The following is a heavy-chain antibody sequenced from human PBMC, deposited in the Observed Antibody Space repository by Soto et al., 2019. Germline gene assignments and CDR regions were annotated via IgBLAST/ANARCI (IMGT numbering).Heavy chain of an antibody. CDR1: GFTFGDYS. V-gene: IGHV3-48*02. J-gene: IGHJ4*02. CDR2: ISSGSSTI. D-gene: IGHD2-15*01. Sequence: EVQLVESGGGLIQPGGSLRLYCAASGFTFGDYSMDWVRQAPGKGLEWISSISSGSSTIYYADSVKGRFTISGDNAKNSLYLQMNSLRDDDTAVYYCAKDSGGWRFDSWGQGTLVTVSS. CDR3: AKDSGGWRFDS.